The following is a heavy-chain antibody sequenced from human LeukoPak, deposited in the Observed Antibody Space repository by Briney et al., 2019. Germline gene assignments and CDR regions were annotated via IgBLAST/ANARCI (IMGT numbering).Heavy chain of an antibody. D-gene: IGHD7-27*01. CDR3: ATSLGPLTEY. Sequence: GGSLRLSCAASGFAFSSNWMHWVRQTPGKGLVWVSRINSGGSGTSYADSVEGRFAISRDNAKNTLYLQMNSLRAEDTAVYYCATSLGPLTEYWGQGTLVTVSS. CDR1: GFAFSSNW. J-gene: IGHJ4*02. CDR2: INSGGSGT. V-gene: IGHV3-74*01.